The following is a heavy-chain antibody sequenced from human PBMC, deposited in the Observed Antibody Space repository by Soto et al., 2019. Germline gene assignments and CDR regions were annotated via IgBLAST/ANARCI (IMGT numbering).Heavy chain of an antibody. CDR2: TYYRSKWYN. CDR1: GDSVSSNNVA. D-gene: IGHD1-1*01. J-gene: IGHJ3*02. Sequence: QVQLQQSGPGLVKPSQTLSLTCVISGDSVSSNNVAWNWISQSPSRGLEWLGRTYYRSKWYNNYALSVKSRTTINADTSKNQFSLQLASVSPKDTSVYYCARGINSAIEIWGQGTMVTVS. V-gene: IGHV6-1*01. CDR3: ARGINSAIEI.